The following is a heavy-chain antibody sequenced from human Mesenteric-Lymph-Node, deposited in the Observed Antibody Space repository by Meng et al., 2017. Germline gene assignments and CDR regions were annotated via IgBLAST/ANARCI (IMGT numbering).Heavy chain of an antibody. J-gene: IGHJ4*02. V-gene: IGHV7-4-1*02. CDR2: INHNTGNP. Sequence: QVHLEQSGYEVKKPGAPVKVSCKASGYTFASYAMNWGRQAPGQGLEWMGWINHNTGNPTYAQGFTGRFVFSLDTSVSTAYLQISGLKAEDTVVYYCAREGHFDYWGQGTLVTVSS. CDR1: GYTFASYA. CDR3: AREGHFDY.